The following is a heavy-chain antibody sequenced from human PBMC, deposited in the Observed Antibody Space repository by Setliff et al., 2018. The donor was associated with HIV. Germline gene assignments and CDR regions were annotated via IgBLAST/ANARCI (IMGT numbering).Heavy chain of an antibody. Sequence: GGSLRLSCVASGFSINNYDMNWVRQAPGRGLEWISHISSSGNTIYYADSLKGRFTASRDNARNSLYLQMNSLRAEDTAVYYCARDRVVGATLDPLDLWGQGTMVTVSS. D-gene: IGHD1-26*01. J-gene: IGHJ3*01. V-gene: IGHV3-48*03. CDR3: ARDRVVGATLDPLDL. CDR1: GFSINNYD. CDR2: ISSSGNTI.